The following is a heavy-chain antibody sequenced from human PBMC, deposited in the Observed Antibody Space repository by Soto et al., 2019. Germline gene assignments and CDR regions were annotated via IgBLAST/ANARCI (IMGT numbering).Heavy chain of an antibody. J-gene: IGHJ6*02. Sequence: SVKVSCKASGGTFSSYAISWVRQAPGQGLEWMGGIIPIFGTANYAQKFQGRVTITADESTSTAYMELSSLRSEDTAVYYCGLGYCTNGVCYSYYYYYGMDVWGQGTTVTVSS. CDR1: GGTFSSYA. CDR3: GLGYCTNGVCYSYYYYYGMDV. CDR2: IIPIFGTA. D-gene: IGHD2-8*01. V-gene: IGHV1-69*13.